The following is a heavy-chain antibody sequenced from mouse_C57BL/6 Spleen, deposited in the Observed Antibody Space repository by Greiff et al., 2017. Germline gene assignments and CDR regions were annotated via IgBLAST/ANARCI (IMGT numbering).Heavy chain of an antibody. CDR3: ARRNWDVGYAMDY. CDR1: GYTFTDYN. CDR2: INPNNGGT. Sequence: VQLKQSGPELVKPGASVKMSCKASGYTFTDYNMHWVKQSHGKSLEWIGYINPNNGGTSYNQKFKGKATLTVNKSSSTAYMELRSLTSEDSAVYYCARRNWDVGYAMDYWGQGTSVTVSS. J-gene: IGHJ4*01. D-gene: IGHD4-1*01. V-gene: IGHV1-22*01.